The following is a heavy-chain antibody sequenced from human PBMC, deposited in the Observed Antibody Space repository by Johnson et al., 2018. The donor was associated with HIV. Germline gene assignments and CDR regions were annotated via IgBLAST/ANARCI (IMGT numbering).Heavy chain of an antibody. CDR3: AKDKSVMAPDAFDI. Sequence: RFTISRDNSKNTLFLQMNSLRGEDTAVYYCAKDKSVMAPDAFDIWGQGTMVTVSS. V-gene: IGHV3-30*02. D-gene: IGHD3-16*01. J-gene: IGHJ3*02.